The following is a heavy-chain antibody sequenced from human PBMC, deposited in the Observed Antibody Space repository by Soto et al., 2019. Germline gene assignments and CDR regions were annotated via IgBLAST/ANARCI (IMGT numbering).Heavy chain of an antibody. CDR3: ARGYRGVADIYYFDY. CDR2: IIPIFGTA. V-gene: IGHV1-69*13. J-gene: IGHJ4*02. D-gene: IGHD3-10*01. Sequence: SVKASCKASGGTFSSYAISWVRQAPGQGLEWMGGIIPIFGTANYAQKFQGRVTITADESTSTAYMELSSLRSEDTAVYYCARGYRGVADIYYFDYWGQGTLVTVSS. CDR1: GGTFSSYA.